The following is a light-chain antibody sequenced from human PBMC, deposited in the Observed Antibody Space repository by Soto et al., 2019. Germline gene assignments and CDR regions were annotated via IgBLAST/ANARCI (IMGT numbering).Light chain of an antibody. CDR3: SSYTSSSTGV. V-gene: IGLV2-14*01. J-gene: IGLJ1*01. CDR1: SSDVGGYNF. Sequence: QSVLTQPASVSGSPGQSITISCTGTSSDVGGYNFVSWYQQHPGKASKLMIYDVSNRPSGVSNRFSGSKSGNTASLTISGLQAEDEADYYCSSYTSSSTGVFGTGTKATV. CDR2: DVS.